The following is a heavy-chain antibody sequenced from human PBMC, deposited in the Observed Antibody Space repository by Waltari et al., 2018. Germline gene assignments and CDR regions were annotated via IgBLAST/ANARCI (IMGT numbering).Heavy chain of an antibody. CDR1: GDSISGSNYY. J-gene: IGHJ5*02. CDR2: IYSGGSS. CDR3: ARDRPGTISSFDP. D-gene: IGHD6-6*01. V-gene: IGHV4-39*07. Sequence: QLQLQESGPGLVEPSETLSLTCTVSGDSISGSNYYWGWIRQPPGKGLEWIGSIYSGGSSYYNPSLKSRVTISVDTSKNQFSLKLNSVTAADAAVYFCARDRPGTISSFDPWGQGTLVTVSS.